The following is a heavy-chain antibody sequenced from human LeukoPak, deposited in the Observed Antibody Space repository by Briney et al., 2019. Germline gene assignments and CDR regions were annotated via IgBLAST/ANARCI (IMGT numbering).Heavy chain of an antibody. CDR2: IYYSGST. J-gene: IGHJ3*02. V-gene: IGHV4-59*08. CDR3: ARHTFNAFDI. Sequence: SETLSLTCTVSGGSISSYYWSWIRQPPGKGLEWIGYIYYSGSTNYNPSLKSRVTISVDTSKNQFPLKLSSVTAADTAVYYCARHTFNAFDIWGQGTMVTVSS. CDR1: GGSISSYY.